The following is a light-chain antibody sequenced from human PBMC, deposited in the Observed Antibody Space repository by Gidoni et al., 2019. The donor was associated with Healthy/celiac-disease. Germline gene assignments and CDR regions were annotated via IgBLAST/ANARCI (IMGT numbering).Light chain of an antibody. Sequence: DIVMPPSPDSLHVSLGERATTNCKSSQSVLYSSNNKNYLAWYQQKPGQPPKLLIYWASTRESGVPDRFSGSGSGTDFTLTISSLQAEDVAVYYCQQYYSTPFTFGPGTKVDIK. V-gene: IGKV4-1*01. CDR3: QQYYSTPFT. CDR1: QSVLYSSNNKNY. CDR2: WAS. J-gene: IGKJ3*01.